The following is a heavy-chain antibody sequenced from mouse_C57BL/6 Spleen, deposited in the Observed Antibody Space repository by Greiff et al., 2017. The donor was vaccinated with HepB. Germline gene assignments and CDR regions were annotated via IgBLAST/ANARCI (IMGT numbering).Heavy chain of an antibody. CDR1: GYTFTEYT. Sequence: QVQLKESGAELVKPGASVKLSCKASGYTFTEYTIHWVKQRSGQGLEWIGWFYPGSGSIKYNEKFKDKATLTADQSSSTVYMALSRLTSEDSAVYFCARHEERLRRYYYAMDYWGQGTSVTVSS. CDR3: ARHEERLRRYYYAMDY. V-gene: IGHV1-62-2*01. D-gene: IGHD2-2*01. J-gene: IGHJ4*01. CDR2: FYPGSGSI.